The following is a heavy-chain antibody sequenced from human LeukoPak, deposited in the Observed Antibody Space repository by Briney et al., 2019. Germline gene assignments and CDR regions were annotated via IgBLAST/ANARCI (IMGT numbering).Heavy chain of an antibody. CDR1: GGSFSGYY. Sequence: SETLSLTCAVYGGSFSGYYWSWIRQPPGKGLEWIGYIHYGGNTNYNPSLQSRVTISVDTSKNHFSLKLSSVTAADTAVYYCASGGLAAPGTDWFDPWGQGTLVTVSS. D-gene: IGHD6-13*01. CDR2: IHYGGNT. V-gene: IGHV4-59*08. CDR3: ASGGLAAPGTDWFDP. J-gene: IGHJ5*02.